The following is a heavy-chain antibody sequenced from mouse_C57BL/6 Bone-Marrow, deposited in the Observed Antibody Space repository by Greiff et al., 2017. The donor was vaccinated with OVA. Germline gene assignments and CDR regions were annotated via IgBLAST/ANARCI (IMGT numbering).Heavy chain of an antibody. D-gene: IGHD2-3*01. CDR3: ARSRDGYYAPSYWYFDV. CDR1: GYTFTGYW. CDR2: ILPGSGST. V-gene: IGHV1-9*01. Sequence: QVQLQQSGAELLKPGASVKLSCKATGYTFTGYWIEWVKQRPGHGLEWIGEILPGSGSTNYNEKFKGKATFTADTSSNTAYMQLSSLTTEDSAIYYCARSRDGYYAPSYWYFDVWGTGTTVTVSS. J-gene: IGHJ1*03.